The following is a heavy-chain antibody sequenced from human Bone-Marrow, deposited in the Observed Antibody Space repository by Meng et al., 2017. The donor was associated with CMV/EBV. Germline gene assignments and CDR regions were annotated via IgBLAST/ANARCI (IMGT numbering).Heavy chain of an antibody. CDR2: VTTTGSGM. CDR1: GFTFSDYQ. CDR3: ARALYSDYPNDY. Sequence: CAAPGFTFSDYQMSWIRQAPGKGLEWVSYVTTTGSGMYYADSVKGRFTISRDNARNSLYLQMSSLRGEDTAVYYCARALYSDYPNDYWGQGTLVTVSS. J-gene: IGHJ4*02. D-gene: IGHD4-11*01. V-gene: IGHV3-11*01.